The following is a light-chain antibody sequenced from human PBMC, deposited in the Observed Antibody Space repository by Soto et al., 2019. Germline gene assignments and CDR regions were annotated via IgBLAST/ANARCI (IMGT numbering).Light chain of an antibody. CDR1: QNIDFY. CDR2: GAS. CDR3: QQTFNSPPWT. J-gene: IGKJ1*01. Sequence: DIQMTQSPSSLSASVGDTVTITCRASQNIDFYLNWYQQKPGTAPKVLISGASSLQRGVPSRFSGSGSGTEFTLTINNLQPEDFASYFCQQTFNSPPWTCGQGTKVDVK. V-gene: IGKV1-39*01.